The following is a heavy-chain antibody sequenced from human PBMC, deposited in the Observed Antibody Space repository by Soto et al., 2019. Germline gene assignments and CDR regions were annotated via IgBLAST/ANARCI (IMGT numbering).Heavy chain of an antibody. CDR2: IYWDDDK. D-gene: IGHD2-2*01. V-gene: IGHV2-5*02. CDR3: AHRPAMPSFDY. J-gene: IGHJ4*02. Sequence: QITLKESGPTLVKPTQTLTLTCTFSGFSLTTSGVAVGWIRQPPGKALEWLALIYWDDDKRYSPSLNNRLTITKDTSKTQVVLTMTNMDPVDTATYYCAHRPAMPSFDYWGQGIMVTVSS. CDR1: GFSLTTSGVA.